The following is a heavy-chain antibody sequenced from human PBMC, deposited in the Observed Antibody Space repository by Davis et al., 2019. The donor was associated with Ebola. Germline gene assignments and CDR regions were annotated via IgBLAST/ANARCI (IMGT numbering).Heavy chain of an antibody. V-gene: IGHV1-18*01. J-gene: IGHJ3*02. CDR1: GYTFKNSA. CDR3: ARTSIVGTTTTASDT. D-gene: IGHD1-26*01. Sequence: AASVKVSCKASGYTFKNSAISWVRQAPGQGLEWMGWISAYNGNTAYAQILQGRVTMTTDTSTGTAYMDLRSLRSDDTAVYFCARTSIVGTTTTASDTWGQGTLVTVSS. CDR2: ISAYNGNT.